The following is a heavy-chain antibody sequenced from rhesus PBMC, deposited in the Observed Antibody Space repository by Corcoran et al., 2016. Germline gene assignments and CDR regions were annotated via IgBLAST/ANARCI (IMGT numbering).Heavy chain of an antibody. Sequence: QVQLQQWGEGLVKPSETLSLTCAVYGVSISSNDWSWIRQPPGKGLEWIGRFRSGGSTNYNPSLKSRVTISIDTSKNQFSLKVSSVTAADTAVYYCARIFGSSYGLDSWGQGVVVTVSS. CDR2: FRSGGST. V-gene: IGHV4-160*01. D-gene: IGHD4-29*01. J-gene: IGHJ6*01. CDR1: GVSISSND. CDR3: ARIFGSSYGLDS.